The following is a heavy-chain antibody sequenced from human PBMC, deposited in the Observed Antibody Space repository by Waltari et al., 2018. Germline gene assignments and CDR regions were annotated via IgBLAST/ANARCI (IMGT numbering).Heavy chain of an antibody. CDR1: GYGFTSHW. V-gene: IGHV5-51*03. D-gene: IGHD5-12*01. CDR3: ARGAGFSSYNRFDS. J-gene: IGHJ5*01. Sequence: EVQLVQSGSEVKKPGESLKISCTGSGYGFTSHWVAWVRQMPGKGLEWMGRIYPGDSDSRYSPSFQGQVTFSADKSNSVVYLEWSSLKPSDTATYYCARGAGFSSYNRFDSWGQGTLVSVTS. CDR2: IYPGDSDS.